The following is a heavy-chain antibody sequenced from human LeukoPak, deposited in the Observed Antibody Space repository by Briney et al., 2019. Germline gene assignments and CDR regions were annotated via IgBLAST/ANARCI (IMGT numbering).Heavy chain of an antibody. CDR3: ARAGPRLDMIVVGVTN. CDR2: IYYSGST. V-gene: IGHV4-31*03. D-gene: IGHD3-22*01. CDR1: GGSISSCGSY. Sequence: SETLSLTCTLSGGSISSCGSYWSSIRQHPGKGLEWVGYIYYSGSTYYNPPLKSRVTISVDTSKNQFSLKLSSVTAAATAVYYCARAGPRLDMIVVGVTNWGQGTLVTVSS. J-gene: IGHJ4*02.